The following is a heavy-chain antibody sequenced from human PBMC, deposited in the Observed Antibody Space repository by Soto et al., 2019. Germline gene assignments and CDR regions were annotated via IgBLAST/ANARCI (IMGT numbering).Heavy chain of an antibody. CDR3: ARLMPHRRYYDFWSGYYTIFDY. D-gene: IGHD3-3*01. J-gene: IGHJ4*02. CDR2: ISYDGSNK. Sequence: GGSLRLSCAASGFTFSSYGMHWVRQAPGKGLEWVAVISYDGSNKYYADSVKGRFTISRDDSKNTLYLQMNSLRAEDTAVYYCARLMPHRRYYDFWSGYYTIFDYWGKGTLVTVSS. CDR1: GFTFSSYG. V-gene: IGHV3-30*03.